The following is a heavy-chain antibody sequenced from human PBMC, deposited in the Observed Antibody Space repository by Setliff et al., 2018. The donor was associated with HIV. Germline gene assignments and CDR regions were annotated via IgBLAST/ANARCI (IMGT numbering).Heavy chain of an antibody. CDR3: ARSPLYGSSDYRIES. CDR2: ITPYNGNT. CDR1: GYIFTYRY. D-gene: IGHD6-19*01. Sequence: ASVKVSCKASGYIFTYRYLHWVRQAPGQALEWMGWITPYNGNTNYAQKFQERVTITRDTSLNPVYMELRSLRSEDTAIYYCARSPLYGSSDYRIESWGQGTPVTVSS. V-gene: IGHV1-45*02. J-gene: IGHJ4*02.